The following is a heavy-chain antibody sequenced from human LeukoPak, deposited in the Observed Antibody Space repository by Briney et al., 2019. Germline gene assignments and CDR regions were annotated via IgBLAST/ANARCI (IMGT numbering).Heavy chain of an antibody. CDR3: ARALDGYGDYSFDY. CDR2: IIPIFGTA. CDR1: GGTFSSYA. D-gene: IGHD4-17*01. V-gene: IGHV1-69*05. J-gene: IGHJ4*02. Sequence: SVKVSCKAYGGTFSSYATSWERQAPGQGLEWMGRIIPIFGTANYAQKFQGRVTITTDESTSTAYMELSSLRSEDTAVYYCARALDGYGDYSFDYWGQGTLVTVSS.